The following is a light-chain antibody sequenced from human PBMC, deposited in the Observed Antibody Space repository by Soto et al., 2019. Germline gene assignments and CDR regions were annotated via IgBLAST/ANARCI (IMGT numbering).Light chain of an antibody. J-gene: IGKJ1*01. CDR1: QSVSSSY. CDR2: GAS. Sequence: EIVLTQSPGTLSLSPGERATLSCRASQSVSSSYLAWYQQKPGQAPRLLIYGASSSATGIPDRCSRSGSGTDFTLTISRLEPEDFAVYYCQQYGSSPRTFGQGTKVEIK. V-gene: IGKV3-20*01. CDR3: QQYGSSPRT.